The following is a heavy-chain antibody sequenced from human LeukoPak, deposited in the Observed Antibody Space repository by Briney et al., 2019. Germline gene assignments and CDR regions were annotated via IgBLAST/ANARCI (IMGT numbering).Heavy chain of an antibody. CDR1: GGSISSSSYY. D-gene: IGHD6-13*01. J-gene: IGHJ5*02. CDR3: ARVYIAAAVDWFDP. CDR2: IYYSGST. V-gene: IGHV4-39*07. Sequence: PSETLSLTCTVSGGSISSSSYYWGWIRQPPGKGLEWIGSIYYSGSTYYNPSLKSRVTISVDTSKNQFSLKLSSVTAADTAVYYCARVYIAAAVDWFDPWGQGTLVTVSS.